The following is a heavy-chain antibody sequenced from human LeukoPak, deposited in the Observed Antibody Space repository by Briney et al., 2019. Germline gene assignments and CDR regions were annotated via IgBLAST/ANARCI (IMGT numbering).Heavy chain of an antibody. Sequence: ASVKVSCKVSGYTLTELSMHWVRQAPGKGLEWMGGFDPEDGETIYAQKFQGRVTMTEDTSTDTTYMELSSLRSEDTAVYYCATSLYSSYYYYGMDVWGQGTTVTVSS. CDR3: ATSLYSSYYYYGMDV. CDR2: FDPEDGET. CDR1: GYTLTELS. V-gene: IGHV1-24*01. J-gene: IGHJ6*02. D-gene: IGHD2-21*01.